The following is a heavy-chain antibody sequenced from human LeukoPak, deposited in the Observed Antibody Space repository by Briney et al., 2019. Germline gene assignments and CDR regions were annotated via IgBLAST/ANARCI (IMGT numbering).Heavy chain of an antibody. D-gene: IGHD3-3*01. J-gene: IGHJ4*02. V-gene: IGHV4-38-2*02. CDR2: VYHSGST. CDR1: GYSISSGYY. CDR3: GSQREWSLTEYHFDY. Sequence: SETLSLTCTVSGYSISSGYYCGWIRQPPGKGQEWTGSVYHSGSTYYNPSLKSRVTISTDKSKNQFSLKLTSVTAADTAVYYCGSQREWSLTEYHFDYWGQGTLVTVSS.